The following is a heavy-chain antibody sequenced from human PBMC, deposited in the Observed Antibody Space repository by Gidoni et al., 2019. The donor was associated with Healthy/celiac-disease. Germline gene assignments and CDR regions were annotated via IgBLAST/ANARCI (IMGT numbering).Heavy chain of an antibody. J-gene: IGHJ6*02. CDR2: ISYDGSNK. V-gene: IGHV3-30*01. Sequence: QVQLVESGGGVVQPGRSLRLSCASSGFTFSSYAMHWVRQAPGKGLEWVAVISYDGSNKYYADSVKGRFTISRDNSKNTLYLQMNSLRAEDTAVYYCASDYGESNYYYGMDVWGQGTTVTVSS. CDR3: ASDYGESNYYYGMDV. D-gene: IGHD4-17*01. CDR1: GFTFSSYA.